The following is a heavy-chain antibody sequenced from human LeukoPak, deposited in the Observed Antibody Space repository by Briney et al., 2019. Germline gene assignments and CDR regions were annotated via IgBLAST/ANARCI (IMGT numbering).Heavy chain of an antibody. Sequence: ASVKVSCKASGYTFTSYGISWVRQAPGQGLEWMGWISAYNGNTNYAQKLQGRVTMTTDTSTSTAYMELRSLRSEDTAVYYCARMRRNSITMVRGVHFDYWGQGTLVTVSS. CDR2: ISAYNGNT. CDR1: GYTFTSYG. J-gene: IGHJ4*02. D-gene: IGHD3-10*01. CDR3: ARMRRNSITMVRGVHFDY. V-gene: IGHV1-18*01.